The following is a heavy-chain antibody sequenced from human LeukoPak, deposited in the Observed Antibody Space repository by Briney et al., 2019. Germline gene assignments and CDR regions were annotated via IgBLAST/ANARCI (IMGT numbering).Heavy chain of an antibody. J-gene: IGHJ6*02. V-gene: IGHV3-33*01. Sequence: PGGSPRLSCAASGFTFSSYGMHWVRQAPGKGLEWVAVIWYDGSNKYYADSVKGRFTISRDNSKNTLYLQMNSLRAEDTAVYYCAREITIFGVVGYMDVWGQGTTVTVSS. D-gene: IGHD3-3*01. CDR1: GFTFSSYG. CDR3: AREITIFGVVGYMDV. CDR2: IWYDGSNK.